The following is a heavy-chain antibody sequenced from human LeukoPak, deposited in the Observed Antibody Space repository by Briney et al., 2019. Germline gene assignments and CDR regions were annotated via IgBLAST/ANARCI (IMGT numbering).Heavy chain of an antibody. D-gene: IGHD6-13*01. CDR2: INHSGST. Sequence: PSETLSLTCTVSGVSISSSSYYWGWIRQPPGKGLEWIGEINHSGSTNYNPSLKSRVTISVDTSKNQFSLKLSSVTAADTAVYYCARDLRGQQLTEDWFDPWGQGTLVTVSS. CDR1: GVSISSSSYY. CDR3: ARDLRGQQLTEDWFDP. V-gene: IGHV4-39*07. J-gene: IGHJ5*02.